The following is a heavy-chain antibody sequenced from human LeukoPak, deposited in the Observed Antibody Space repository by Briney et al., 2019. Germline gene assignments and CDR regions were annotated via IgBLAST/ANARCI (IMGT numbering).Heavy chain of an antibody. J-gene: IGHJ4*02. D-gene: IGHD3-10*01. CDR2: ISYDGSNK. V-gene: IGHV3-30*18. Sequence: PGGSLRLSCAASGFTFSSYGMHWVRQAPGKGLEWVAVISYDGSNKYYADSVKGRFTISRDNSKNTLYLQMNSLRAEDTAVYYCAKDGSVDYYGSGRLIYYFDYWGQGTLVTVSS. CDR1: GFTFSSYG. CDR3: AKDGSVDYYGSGRLIYYFDY.